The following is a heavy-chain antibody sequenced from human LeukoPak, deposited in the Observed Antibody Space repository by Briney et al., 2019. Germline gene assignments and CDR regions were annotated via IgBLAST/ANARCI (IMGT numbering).Heavy chain of an antibody. J-gene: IGHJ4*02. D-gene: IGHD4-11*01. Sequence: ETLSLTCAVYGGSFSGYYWSWIRQAPGKGLEWVGRVRTTAEGETTDYAAPVRGRFIISRDDSKNMVFLQMNRLETEDTAIYYCTAGLGKTDDDSWGQGTLVTVSS. CDR3: TAGLGKTDDDS. CDR1: GGSFSGYY. CDR2: VRTTAEGETT. V-gene: IGHV3-15*01.